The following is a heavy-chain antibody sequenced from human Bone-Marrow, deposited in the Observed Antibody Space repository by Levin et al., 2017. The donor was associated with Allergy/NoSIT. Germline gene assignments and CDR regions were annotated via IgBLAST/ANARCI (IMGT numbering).Heavy chain of an antibody. Sequence: GGSLRLSCAASGFTFSSYAMSWVRQAPGKGLEWVSAISGSGGSTYYADSVKGRFTISRDNSKNTLYLQMNSLRAEDTAVYYCAKWAEIDASAGLGGYYYYGMDVWGQGTTVTVSS. CDR2: ISGSGGST. V-gene: IGHV3-23*01. D-gene: IGHD3-16*01. CDR3: AKWAEIDASAGLGGYYYYGMDV. J-gene: IGHJ6*02. CDR1: GFTFSSYA.